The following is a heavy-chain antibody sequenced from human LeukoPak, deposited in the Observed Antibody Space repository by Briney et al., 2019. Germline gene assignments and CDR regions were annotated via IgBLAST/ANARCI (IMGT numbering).Heavy chain of an antibody. CDR2: ISADNGNT. Sequence: ASVKVSCKASGYIFTNYGITWVRQAPGQGLEWVGWISADNGNTNYAQTFQGRVTMTTDTSTSTAYMQLMSLTRDDTAVYYCARRVVVAGERFNPWGQGTLVTVSS. J-gene: IGHJ5*02. CDR1: GYIFTNYG. D-gene: IGHD3-22*01. CDR3: ARRVVVAGERFNP. V-gene: IGHV1-18*01.